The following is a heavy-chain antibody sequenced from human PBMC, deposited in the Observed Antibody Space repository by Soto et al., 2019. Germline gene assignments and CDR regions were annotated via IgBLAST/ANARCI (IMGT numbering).Heavy chain of an antibody. V-gene: IGHV5-51*01. CDR2: VYPADSDT. CDR1: GYSFPTYW. Sequence: GEALKISCKGSGYSFPTYWFGWVRQMPGKGLEWMGIVYPADSDTRYSPSFQGQVTISADKSINTAYLQWSSLKASDTAMYYCARAQSYYFDYWAQGTLVTVSS. J-gene: IGHJ4*02. CDR3: ARAQSYYFDY.